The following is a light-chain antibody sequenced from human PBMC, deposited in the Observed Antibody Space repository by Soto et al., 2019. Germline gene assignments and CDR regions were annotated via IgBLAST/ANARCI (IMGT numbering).Light chain of an antibody. CDR1: SSDVGGYNY. Sequence: QSVLAQPASVSVSPGQSITIPCTGTSSDVGGYNYVSWYQHHPGKAPKLMIYEVSNRPSGVSYRFSGSKSGNTASLTISGLQAEDEADYYCSSYVTDSTYVFGTGTKVTVL. J-gene: IGLJ1*01. CDR2: EVS. CDR3: SSYVTDSTYV. V-gene: IGLV2-14*01.